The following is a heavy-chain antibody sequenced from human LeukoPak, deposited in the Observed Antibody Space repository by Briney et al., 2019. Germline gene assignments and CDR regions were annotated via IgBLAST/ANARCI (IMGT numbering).Heavy chain of an antibody. V-gene: IGHV3-30*03. J-gene: IGHJ4*02. D-gene: IGHD4/OR15-4a*01. CDR3: ARETRGAFDY. CDR2: ISYDGSNK. CDR1: GFTFSSYG. Sequence: PGRSLRLSCAASGFTFSSYGMHWVRQAPGKGLEWVAVISYDGSNKYYADSVKGRFTISRDNSKNTLYLQMNTLRAEDTAIYYCARETRGAFDYWGQGTLVTVSS.